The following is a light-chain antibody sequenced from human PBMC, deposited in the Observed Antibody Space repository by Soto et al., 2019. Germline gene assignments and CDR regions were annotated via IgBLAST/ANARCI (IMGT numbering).Light chain of an antibody. J-gene: IGKJ5*01. CDR3: QQYGSSVFT. CDR2: GAS. V-gene: IGKV3-20*01. Sequence: ETVLTQSPGTLSLSPGETATLSCRASQSVISDYLAWYQQKPDQAPRLVIYGASGRAAGIPDRFNGSGSGTDFTLTISRLEPEDFAMYYCQQYGSSVFTFGQGTRLE. CDR1: QSVISDY.